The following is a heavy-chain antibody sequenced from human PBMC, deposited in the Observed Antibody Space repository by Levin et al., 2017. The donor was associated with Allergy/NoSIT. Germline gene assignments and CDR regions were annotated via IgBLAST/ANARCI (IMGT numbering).Heavy chain of an antibody. J-gene: IGHJ4*02. CDR2: MNPNSGKI. CDR3: TRVPRESYAI. D-gene: IGHD3-16*01. V-gene: IGHV1-8*01. Sequence: ASVKVSCKASGYTFTSYDINWVRQATGQGLEWMGYMNPNSGKIGFAQKFQGRVTMTSDTSLSTAYMELSSLTSEDTAVYYCTRVPRESYAIWGQGTRVAVSS. CDR1: GYTFTSYD.